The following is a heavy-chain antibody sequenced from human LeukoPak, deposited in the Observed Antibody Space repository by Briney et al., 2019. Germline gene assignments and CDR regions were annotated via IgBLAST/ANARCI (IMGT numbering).Heavy chain of an antibody. CDR2: IYTSGST. CDR1: GRSSSSYY. Sequence: PSDTLSLTCTVSGRSSSSYYWSWIRQPAGKGLEWIGRIYTSGSTNYNPSLKSRVTMSVDTSKNQFSLKLSSVTAADTAVYYCARDRDSVVPAATLDYWGQGTLVTVSS. V-gene: IGHV4-4*07. J-gene: IGHJ4*02. D-gene: IGHD2-2*01. CDR3: ARDRDSVVPAATLDY.